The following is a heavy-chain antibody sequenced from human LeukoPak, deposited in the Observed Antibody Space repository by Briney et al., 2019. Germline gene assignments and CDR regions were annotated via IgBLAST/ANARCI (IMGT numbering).Heavy chain of an antibody. D-gene: IGHD4-17*01. Sequence: PSETLSLTCAVSDDSISSTNWWHWVRQPPGKGLEWIGEIYHTGSTNNNPSLTSRVTISVDKSKNQFSLKLSSVTAADTAVYYCARGLVTTGRSSFDNWGQGTLATASS. CDR2: IYHTGST. CDR1: DDSISSTNW. J-gene: IGHJ4*02. CDR3: ARGLVTTGRSSFDN. V-gene: IGHV4-4*02.